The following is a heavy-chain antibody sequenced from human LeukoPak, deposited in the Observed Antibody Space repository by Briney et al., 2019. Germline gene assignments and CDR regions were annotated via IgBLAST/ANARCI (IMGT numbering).Heavy chain of an antibody. D-gene: IGHD1-14*01. Sequence: GRPLRLSCAASGFSFSTYWMSWVRQAPGKGLEWVANIKQDGSEKYYVDSVKGRFTISRDNAKNSLYLQMNSLRAEDTAVYYCARVRGIQAGLDIWGQGTMVTVSS. V-gene: IGHV3-7*01. CDR2: IKQDGSEK. CDR1: GFSFSTYW. CDR3: ARVRGIQAGLDI. J-gene: IGHJ3*02.